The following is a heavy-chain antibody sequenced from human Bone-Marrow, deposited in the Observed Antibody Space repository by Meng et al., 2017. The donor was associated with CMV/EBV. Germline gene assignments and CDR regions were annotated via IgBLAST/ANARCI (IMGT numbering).Heavy chain of an antibody. CDR1: GGSINSYY. Sequence: SETLSLTCTVSGGSINSYYWSWIRQPPGKGLEWIGYIYYSGSTNYNPSLESRVTISIDTSKNQFPLKLTSVTAADTAVYYCARGGYSSSSVETAWGQGTLVTGSS. V-gene: IGHV4-59*01. J-gene: IGHJ4*02. CDR2: IYYSGST. CDR3: ARGGYSSSSVETA. D-gene: IGHD6-6*01.